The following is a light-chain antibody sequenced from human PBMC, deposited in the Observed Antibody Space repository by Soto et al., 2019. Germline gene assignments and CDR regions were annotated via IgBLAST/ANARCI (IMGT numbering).Light chain of an antibody. CDR3: SSYSAGRTPYV. CDR2: DVS. Sequence: QSVLTQPASVSGSPGQSITISCTGTSSGVGGYNYVSWYQQHPGKAPKLMIYDVSNRPSGVSNRFSGSKSGNTASLTISGLLAEDEADYYCSSYSAGRTPYVFGSGTKVTVL. CDR1: SSGVGGYNY. V-gene: IGLV2-14*01. J-gene: IGLJ1*01.